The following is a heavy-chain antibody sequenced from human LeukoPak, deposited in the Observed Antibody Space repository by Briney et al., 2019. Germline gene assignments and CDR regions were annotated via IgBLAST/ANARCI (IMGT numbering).Heavy chain of an antibody. J-gene: IGHJ4*02. CDR3: ARAKLYYYDSSGYYSGFDY. CDR1: GFTFSSYA. V-gene: IGHV3-23*01. Sequence: PGGSLRLSCAASGFTFSSYAMSWVRQAPGKGLEWVSAISGSGGSTYYADSVKGRFTISRDNSKNTLYLQMNSLRAEDTAVYYCARAKLYYYDSSGYYSGFDYWGQGTLVTVSS. D-gene: IGHD3-22*01. CDR2: ISGSGGST.